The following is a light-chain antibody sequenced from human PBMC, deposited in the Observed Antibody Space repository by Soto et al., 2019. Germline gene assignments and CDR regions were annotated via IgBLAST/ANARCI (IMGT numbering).Light chain of an antibody. V-gene: IGKV3-20*01. J-gene: IGKJ2*01. CDR2: GAS. CDR3: HQYDNAPQT. Sequence: EIVLMQSPGTLSLSPGERATLSCRASQTLRRTYIAWYQQKPGQAPRVLIYGASKRATGIPDRFSGSGSGTDFSLTISRLEHEDFAVYYCHQYDNAPQTYGQGPKVDIK. CDR1: QTLRRTY.